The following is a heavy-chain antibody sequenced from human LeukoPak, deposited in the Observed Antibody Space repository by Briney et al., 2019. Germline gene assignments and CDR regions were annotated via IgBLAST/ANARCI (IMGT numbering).Heavy chain of an antibody. D-gene: IGHD1-26*01. Sequence: KTGGSLRLSCAASGFTFSSYSMNWVRQAPGKGLEWVSSISSSSSYIYYADSVKGRFTISRDNAKNSLYLQMNSLRAEDTDVYYCAGDGEFGAVGFDYWGQGTLVTVSS. CDR2: ISSSSSYI. CDR1: GFTFSSYS. J-gene: IGHJ4*02. CDR3: AGDGEFGAVGFDY. V-gene: IGHV3-21*01.